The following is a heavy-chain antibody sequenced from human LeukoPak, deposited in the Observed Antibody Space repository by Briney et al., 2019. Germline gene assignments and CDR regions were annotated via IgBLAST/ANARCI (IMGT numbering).Heavy chain of an antibody. D-gene: IGHD5-18*01. CDR1: GYTFTSYG. J-gene: IGHJ5*02. CDR2: ISAYNGNT. V-gene: IGHV1-18*01. CDR3: GRDHGLGRGYSYGAPFGP. Sequence: GASVKVSCKASGYTFTSYGISWVRQAPGQGLEWMGWISAYNGNTNFAQKLQGRVTMTTDTSTSTAYMELRSLRSDDTAVYYCGRDHGLGRGYSYGAPFGPWGQGTLVTVSS.